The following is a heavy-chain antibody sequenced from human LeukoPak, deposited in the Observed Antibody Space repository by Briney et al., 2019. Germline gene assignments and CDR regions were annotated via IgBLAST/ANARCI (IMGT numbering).Heavy chain of an antibody. CDR3: ATQSGSGYQRAFDY. Sequence: PGGSLRLSCAASGFTFSSYSMNWVRQAPGKGLEWVSSISSSSSYIYYADSVKGRFTISRDNAKNSLYLQMNSLRAEDTAVYYCATQSGSGYQRAFDYWGQGTLVTVSS. J-gene: IGHJ4*02. CDR1: GFTFSSYS. D-gene: IGHD3-22*01. V-gene: IGHV3-21*01. CDR2: ISSSSSYI.